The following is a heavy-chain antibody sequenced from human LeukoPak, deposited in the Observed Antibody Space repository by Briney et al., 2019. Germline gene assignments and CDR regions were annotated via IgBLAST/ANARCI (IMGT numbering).Heavy chain of an antibody. V-gene: IGHV1-2*02. CDR2: INPNSGGT. CDR3: ARESNYYDTSDYYQGDAFDI. D-gene: IGHD3-22*01. CDR1: GYTFTGYY. Sequence: ASVKVSCKASGYTFTGYYTHWVRQAPGQGLEWMAWINPNSGGTNYAQKFQGRVTMTRDTSISTAYMELSRLRSDDTAVYYCARESNYYDTSDYYQGDAFDIWGQGTMVTVS. J-gene: IGHJ3*02.